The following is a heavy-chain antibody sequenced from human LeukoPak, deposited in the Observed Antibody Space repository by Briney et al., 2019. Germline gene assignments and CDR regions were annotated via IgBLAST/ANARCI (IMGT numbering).Heavy chain of an antibody. Sequence: SETLSPTCTVSGGSISSGGYYWSWIRQHPGKGLEWIGYIYYSGSTYYNPSLKSRVTISVDTSKNQFSLKLSSVTVADTAVYYCARAPYYYDSSGYYYAHAFDIWGQGTMVTVSS. CDR1: GGSISSGGYY. V-gene: IGHV4-31*03. D-gene: IGHD3-22*01. CDR3: ARAPYYYDSSGYYYAHAFDI. CDR2: IYYSGST. J-gene: IGHJ3*02.